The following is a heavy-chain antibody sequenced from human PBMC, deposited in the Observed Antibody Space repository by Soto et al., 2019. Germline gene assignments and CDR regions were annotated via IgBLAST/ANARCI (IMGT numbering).Heavy chain of an antibody. CDR3: ARVTSRPYYYGSGSYPRPYYYYYMDV. V-gene: IGHV4-34*01. J-gene: IGHJ6*03. CDR1: GGSFSGYY. Sequence: SETLSLTCAVYGGSFSGYYWSWIRQPPGKGLEWIGEINHSGSTNYNPSLKSRVTISVDTSKNQFSLKLSSVTAADTAVYYCARVTSRPYYYGSGSYPRPYYYYYMDVWGKGTTVTVSS. CDR2: INHSGST. D-gene: IGHD3-10*01.